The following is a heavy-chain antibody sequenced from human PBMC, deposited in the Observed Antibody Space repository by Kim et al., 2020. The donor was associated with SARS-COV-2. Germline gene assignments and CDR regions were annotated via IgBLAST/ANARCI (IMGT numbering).Heavy chain of an antibody. CDR1: GFSFGGHS. CDR2: IMSSGSLI. D-gene: IGHD3-16*01. Sequence: GESLRLSCAASGFSFGGHSMNWVRQAPGKGLEWIAYIMSSGSLIFYADSVKGRFTISRDNARNSLYLQMSSLRAEDTAVYYCARGLGSYDYKNHRFDPWGQGTPVTVSS. CDR3: ARGLGSYDYKNHRFDP. V-gene: IGHV3-48*04. J-gene: IGHJ5*02.